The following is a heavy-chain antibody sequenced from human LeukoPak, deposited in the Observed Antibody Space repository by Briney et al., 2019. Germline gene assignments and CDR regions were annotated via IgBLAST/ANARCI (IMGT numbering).Heavy chain of an antibody. CDR1: GFTFSRYS. Sequence: GGSLSLSCAVSGFTFSRYSMNRVRQSPGKGREGVSYISTSTITMYHAASGKCRFTISRDNANHSPNPHIDSPRDEHTAVYYFARDHSFTTGDFDYWGQGTLVTVSS. CDR2: ISTSTITM. J-gene: IGHJ4*02. CDR3: ARDHSFTTGDFDY. V-gene: IGHV3-48*02. D-gene: IGHD1-1*01.